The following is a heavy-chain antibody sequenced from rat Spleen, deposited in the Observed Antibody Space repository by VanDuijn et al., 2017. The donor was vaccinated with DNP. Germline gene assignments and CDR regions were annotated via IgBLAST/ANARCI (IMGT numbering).Heavy chain of an antibody. V-gene: IGHV5S10*01. D-gene: IGHD1-11*01. CDR2: ISYDGGIT. Sequence: EVQLVESGGGLVQPGRSLKLSCAASGFTFSDYNMAWVRQAPTKGLEWVAYISYDGGITSYGDSVKGRFTISRDNAKNTQYLQMDSLRSEDTATYYCATGVYGGYADWFVYWGQGTLVTVSS. J-gene: IGHJ3*01. CDR3: ATGVYGGYADWFVY. CDR1: GFTFSDYN.